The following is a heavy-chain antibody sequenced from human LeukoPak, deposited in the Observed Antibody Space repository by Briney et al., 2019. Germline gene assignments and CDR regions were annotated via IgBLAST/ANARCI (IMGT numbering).Heavy chain of an antibody. V-gene: IGHV3-33*01. D-gene: IGHD6-13*01. CDR2: IWYDGSNK. Sequence: GGSLRLSCAASGFTFSSYGMHWVRQAPGKGLEWVAVIWYDGSNKYYADSVKGRFTIYRDNSKNTLYLQMNSLRAEDTAVYYCARDEERYSSSWYVSDYWGQGTLVTVSS. CDR1: GFTFSSYG. CDR3: ARDEERYSSSWYVSDY. J-gene: IGHJ4*02.